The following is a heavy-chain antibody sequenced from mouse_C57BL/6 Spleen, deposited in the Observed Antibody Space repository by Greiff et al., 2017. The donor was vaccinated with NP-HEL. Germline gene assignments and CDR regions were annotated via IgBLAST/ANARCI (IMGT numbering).Heavy chain of an antibody. D-gene: IGHD4-1*01. CDR2: IDPENGDT. CDR3: TPSWEYYFGY. CDR1: GFNIKDDY. J-gene: IGHJ2*01. Sequence: EVQLQESGAELVRPGASVKLSCTASGFNIKDDYMHWVKQRPEQGLEWIGWIDPENGDTEYASKFQGKATITADTSSNTAYLQLSSLTSEDTAVYYCTPSWEYYFGYWGQGTTLTVSS. V-gene: IGHV14-4*01.